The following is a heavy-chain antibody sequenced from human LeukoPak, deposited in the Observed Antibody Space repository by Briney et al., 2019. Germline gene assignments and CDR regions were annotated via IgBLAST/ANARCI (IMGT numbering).Heavy chain of an antibody. V-gene: IGHV3-23*01. D-gene: IGHD2/OR15-2a*01. CDR3: ARDEYKADAY. CDR2: ISGDGEST. J-gene: IGHJ4*02. Sequence: GTSLRLSCAASGFTFTSYALDWVRQAPGKGLEWISAISGDGESTHYADSVKGRFTISRDNSKNTLYLQMNSLRAEDTAVYYCARDEYKADAYWGQGTLVTVSS. CDR1: GFTFTSYA.